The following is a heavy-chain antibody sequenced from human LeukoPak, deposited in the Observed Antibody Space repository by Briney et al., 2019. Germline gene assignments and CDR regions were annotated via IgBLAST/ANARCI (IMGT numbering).Heavy chain of an antibody. Sequence: SVKVSCKASGGTFSSYAISWVRQAPGQGLEWMGRIIPILGIANYAQKFQGRVTITADKSTSTAYMELSSLRSEDTAVYYCARDTPYYGSGSFLARPADYWGRGTLVTVSS. J-gene: IGHJ4*02. V-gene: IGHV1-69*04. D-gene: IGHD3-10*01. CDR1: GGTFSSYA. CDR2: IIPILGIA. CDR3: ARDTPYYGSGSFLARPADY.